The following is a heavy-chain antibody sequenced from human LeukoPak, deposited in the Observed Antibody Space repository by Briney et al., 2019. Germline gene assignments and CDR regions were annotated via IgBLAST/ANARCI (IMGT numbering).Heavy chain of an antibody. Sequence: GESLKISCKGSGYSFTSYWIGWLRPMPEKRLELMGIIYPGDSDTKSTPSFKGQVTISDDKSISTAYLQWSSLKASDTAMYYCARLGYCSGGSCRYYYYYYGMDVWGQGTTVTVSS. CDR1: GYSFTSYW. V-gene: IGHV5-51*01. D-gene: IGHD2-15*01. CDR2: IYPGDSDT. J-gene: IGHJ6*02. CDR3: ARLGYCSGGSCRYYYYYYGMDV.